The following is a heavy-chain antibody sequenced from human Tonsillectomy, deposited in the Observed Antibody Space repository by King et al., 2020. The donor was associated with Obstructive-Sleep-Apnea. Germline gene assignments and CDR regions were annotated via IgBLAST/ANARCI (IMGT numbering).Heavy chain of an antibody. CDR3: AKDEVSRGIDYYYGMDV. CDR2: ISWNRCCI. J-gene: IGHJ6*02. D-gene: IGHD3-10*01. Sequence: VQLVESGGGLVQPGRSLRLSCAASGFTFDDYAMHWVRQAPGKGLDWGSGISWNRCCICFAGFLKGRLTISRDNAKNSLYLQMNSLRAEDTALYYCAKDEVSRGIDYYYGMDVWGQGTTVTVSS. V-gene: IGHV3-9*01. CDR1: GFTFDDYA.